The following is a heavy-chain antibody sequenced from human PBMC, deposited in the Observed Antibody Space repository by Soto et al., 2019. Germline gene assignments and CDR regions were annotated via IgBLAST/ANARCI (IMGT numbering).Heavy chain of an antibody. J-gene: IGHJ3*02. CDR1: NTSISSHRW. V-gene: IGHV4-4*02. CDR3: ASKFGELLADAFDI. CDR2: IYHSGSI. Sequence: TLSLTRPMHNTSISSHRWWTGVRQTPGKGLEWIGEIYHSGSINHNPSLKSRVTMSLDKSKNQFSLKMTSVTAADTAVYYCASKFGELLADAFDIWGQGTVVT. D-gene: IGHD3-10*01.